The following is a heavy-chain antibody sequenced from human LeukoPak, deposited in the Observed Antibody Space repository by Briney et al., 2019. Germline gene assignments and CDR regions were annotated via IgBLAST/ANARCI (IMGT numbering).Heavy chain of an antibody. CDR1: GFTFSSYA. V-gene: IGHV3-23*01. CDR2: ISGSGGST. D-gene: IGHD3-22*01. CDR3: AKGPSDYYDSIGYYLIDY. Sequence: GGSLRLSCAASGFTFSSYAMSWVRQAPGKGLEWVSAISGSGGSTYYADSVKGRFTISRDNSKNTLYLQMNSLRAEDTAVYYCAKGPSDYYDSIGYYLIDYWGQGTLVTVSS. J-gene: IGHJ4*02.